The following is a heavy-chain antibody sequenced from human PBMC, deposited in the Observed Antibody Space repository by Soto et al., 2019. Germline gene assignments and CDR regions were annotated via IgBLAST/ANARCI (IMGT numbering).Heavy chain of an antibody. Sequence: GGSLRLSCAASGFTFSDHYMDWVRQAPGKGLEWVGRSRNRGNSYTTEYAASVKGRFTISRDNSKKSLYLQMSSLKTEDTAVYYCAKDRRRDGYNNGFDYWGQGTLVTVSS. CDR2: SRNRGNSYTT. J-gene: IGHJ4*02. D-gene: IGHD4-4*01. CDR1: GFTFSDHY. V-gene: IGHV3-72*01. CDR3: AKDRRRDGYNNGFDY.